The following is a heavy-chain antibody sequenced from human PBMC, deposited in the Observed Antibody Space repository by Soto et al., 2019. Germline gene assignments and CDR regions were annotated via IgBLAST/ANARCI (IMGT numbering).Heavy chain of an antibody. CDR2: ISGSGGST. J-gene: IGHJ4*02. Sequence: PGGSLRLSCAASGFTFSSYAMSWVRQAPGKGLEWVSAISGSGGSTYYADSVKGRFTISRDNSKNTLYLQMNSLRAEDTAVYYCAKDDYDFWSGYPGTYYFDYWGQGTLVTVSS. CDR1: GFTFSSYA. CDR3: AKDDYDFWSGYPGTYYFDY. V-gene: IGHV3-23*01. D-gene: IGHD3-3*01.